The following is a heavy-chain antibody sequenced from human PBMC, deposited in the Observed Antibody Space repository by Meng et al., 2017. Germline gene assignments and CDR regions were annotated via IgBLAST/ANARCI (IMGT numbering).Heavy chain of an antibody. CDR1: GFTFSSYS. V-gene: IGHV3-21*01. CDR2: ISSSSSYI. J-gene: IGHJ5*02. CDR3: ARVGVLYGSSWNNWFDP. D-gene: IGHD6-13*01. Sequence: GESLKISCAASGFTFSSYSMNWVRQAPGKGLEWVSSISSSSSYIYYADSVKGRFTISRDDAKNSLYLQMNRLRAEDTAVYCGARVGVLYGSSWNNWFDPWGQGTLVTVSS.